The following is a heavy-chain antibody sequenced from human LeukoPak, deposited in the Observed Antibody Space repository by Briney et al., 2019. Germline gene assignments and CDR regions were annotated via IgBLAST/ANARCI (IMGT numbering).Heavy chain of an antibody. D-gene: IGHD5-12*01. V-gene: IGHV4-39*01. J-gene: IGHJ3*02. CDR2: IYDSGTT. CDR3: ATHRRSGSGGSENAFEI. CDR1: GDSTSSSTYY. Sequence: SETLSLTCTVSGDSTSSSTYYWDWIRQAPGEGLEWIGNIYDSGTTHYNPSLKSRVTISGDTSKNQFSQKLNSVTAADTAIYYCATHRRSGSGGSENAFEIWGQGTMVTVSS.